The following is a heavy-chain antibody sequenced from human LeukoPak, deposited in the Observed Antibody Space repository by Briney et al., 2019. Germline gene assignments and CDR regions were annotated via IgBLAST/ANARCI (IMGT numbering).Heavy chain of an antibody. D-gene: IGHD3-10*01. Sequence: SETLSLTCTVSGGSISSYYWSWVRQPPGKGLEWIGHIYYSGSTNYNPSLKSRVTISVDTSKNQFSLKLNSVTATDTAVYYCARHYGPWGQGTLVTVSS. J-gene: IGHJ4*02. CDR2: IYYSGST. V-gene: IGHV4-59*08. CDR3: ARHYGP. CDR1: GGSISSYY.